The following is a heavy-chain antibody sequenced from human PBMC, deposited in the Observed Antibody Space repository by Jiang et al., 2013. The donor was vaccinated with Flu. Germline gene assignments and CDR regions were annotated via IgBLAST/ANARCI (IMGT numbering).Heavy chain of an antibody. CDR1: GGSISKGNFY. D-gene: IGHD2-2*03. CDR2: SYISGGS. CDR3: ARFGPITPRGYSYASDY. Sequence: GLVKPSQTLSLTCTVSGGSISKGNFYWSWIRQPPGRDWSGLAVSYISGGSIYNPSLESRVDISVDASRNQFSLTLSSVTAADTAVYYCARFGPITPRGYSYASDYWGQGTLVTVSS. J-gene: IGHJ4*02. V-gene: IGHV4-61*02.